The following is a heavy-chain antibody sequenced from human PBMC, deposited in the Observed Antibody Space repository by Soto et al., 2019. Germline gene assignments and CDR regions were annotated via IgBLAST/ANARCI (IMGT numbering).Heavy chain of an antibody. CDR2: ISWNSDAL. CDR1: GFKFEDYA. D-gene: IGHD5-18*01. J-gene: IGHJ4*02. V-gene: IGHV3-9*01. CDR3: AKGAIQLWFTVDY. Sequence: EVQLVESGGGLVQPGRSLRLSCAASGFKFEDYAMHWVRQVPGKGLEYVSGISWNSDALDYVDSVKGRFTLSRDNAKKSLYLEMNNLRVEDTALYYCAKGAIQLWFTVDYLGQGTLVTVSS.